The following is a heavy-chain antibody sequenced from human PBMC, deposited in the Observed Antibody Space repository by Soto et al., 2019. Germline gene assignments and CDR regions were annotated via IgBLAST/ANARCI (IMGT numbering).Heavy chain of an antibody. CDR2: IQQEGSEK. Sequence: HPGGSLRLSCAASGFTFSDYYMSWVRQAPGKGLEWVANIQQEGSEKWYVDSVKGRFTISRDNAKNSLYLQMNSLRAEDTAVYYCARGDYYDSSGPFSDAFDIWGQGTMVTVSS. CDR1: GFTFSDYY. D-gene: IGHD3-22*01. V-gene: IGHV3-7*04. J-gene: IGHJ3*02. CDR3: ARGDYYDSSGPFSDAFDI.